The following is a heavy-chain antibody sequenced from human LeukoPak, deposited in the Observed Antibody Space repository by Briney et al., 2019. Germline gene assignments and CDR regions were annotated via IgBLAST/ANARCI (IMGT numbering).Heavy chain of an antibody. CDR1: GFSLSTSGMC. V-gene: IGHV2-70*11. CDR3: ARIRDSSGWGYYFDY. J-gene: IGHJ4*02. CDR2: IDWDDDK. D-gene: IGHD6-19*01. Sequence: SGPTLVHPTQTLTLTCTFSGFSLSTSGMCVSWIRQPPGKALEWLSRIDWDDDKYYSTSLKTRLTISKDTSKTQVVLTMTNMDPVDTATYYCARIRDSSGWGYYFDYWGQGTLVTVSS.